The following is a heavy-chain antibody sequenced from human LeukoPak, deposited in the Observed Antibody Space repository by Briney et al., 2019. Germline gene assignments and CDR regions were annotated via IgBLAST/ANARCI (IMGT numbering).Heavy chain of an antibody. Sequence: SETLSLTCTVSGGSISSYYWNWIRQPPGKGLEWIGYIYYSGGTNYNPSLKSRVTISVDTSKNQFSLKLSSVTAADTAVYYCASLGESSVFDYWGQGTLVTVSS. CDR1: GGSISSYY. CDR3: ASLGESSVFDY. D-gene: IGHD3-10*01. CDR2: IYYSGGT. V-gene: IGHV4-59*08. J-gene: IGHJ4*02.